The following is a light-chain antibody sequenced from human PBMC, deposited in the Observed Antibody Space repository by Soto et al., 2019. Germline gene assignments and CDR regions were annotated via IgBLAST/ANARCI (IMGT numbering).Light chain of an antibody. V-gene: IGKV1-5*01. J-gene: IGKJ1*01. CDR3: QQYNSYSET. CDR2: DAS. CDR1: QSISSW. Sequence: DIQMTQSPSTLSASVGDRVTITCRASQSISSWLAWYQQKPGKAPKLLIYDASSWESGVPSRFSGSGSGTEFTLTISSLQPDDFATYYCQQYNSYSETFGQGTKVEIK.